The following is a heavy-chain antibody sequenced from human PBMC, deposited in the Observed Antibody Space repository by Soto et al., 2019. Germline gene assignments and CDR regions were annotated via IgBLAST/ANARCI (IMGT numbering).Heavy chain of an antibody. Sequence: GESLKISCKGSGYIFTSYWIGWVRQMPGKGLEWMGIIYPGDSDTRYSPSFQGQVTISADKSISTAYLQWSSLKASDTAMYYCAVTSGALRFLESHPMFYYGMDVWGQGTTVTVSS. D-gene: IGHD3-3*01. V-gene: IGHV5-51*01. J-gene: IGHJ6*02. CDR3: AVTSGALRFLESHPMFYYGMDV. CDR2: IYPGDSDT. CDR1: GYIFTSYW.